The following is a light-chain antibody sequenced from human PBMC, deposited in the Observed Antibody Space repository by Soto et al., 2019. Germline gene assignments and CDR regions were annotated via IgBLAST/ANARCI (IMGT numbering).Light chain of an antibody. J-gene: IGKJ4*02. CDR3: QQYSSSLA. CDR2: GAS. V-gene: IGKV3-15*01. CDR1: QSVGST. Sequence: EIFMTQSPATLSVFPGERVILSCRASQSVGSTLAWYQQKPGQAPRLLIRGASTRATGVPARFSGSGSGTEFTLTIRSLQSEDFAVYYCQQYSSSLAFGGGTTLEIK.